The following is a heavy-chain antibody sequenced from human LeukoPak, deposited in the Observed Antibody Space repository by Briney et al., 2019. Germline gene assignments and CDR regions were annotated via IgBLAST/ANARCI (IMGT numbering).Heavy chain of an antibody. V-gene: IGHV1-8*01. D-gene: IGHD4-23*01. CDR1: GYTFRDYE. Sequence: GASVRVSCTTSGYTFRDYEINWVRQAPGLGLEWVAWIHANSGKAGSAQKFQSRVTLTRDTSTETAFMELSGLTSDDSATYFCARGHYSGNRYFDNWGQRAHLTVSS. J-gene: IGHJ4*02. CDR2: IHANSGKA. CDR3: ARGHYSGNRYFDN.